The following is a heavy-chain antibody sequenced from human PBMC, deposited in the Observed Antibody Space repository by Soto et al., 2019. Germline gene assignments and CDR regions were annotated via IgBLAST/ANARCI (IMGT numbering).Heavy chain of an antibody. CDR1: VYTYSSYA. V-gene: IGHV1-3*01. CDR3: ARDTGDGTFDF. CDR2: INAGYGNT. D-gene: IGHD7-27*01. J-gene: IGHJ4*02. Sequence: SSVKVSCKGSVYTYSSYAMHWVRQAPGQRLEWMGWINAGYGNTKSSQKFQDRVTISRDTSASTAYMELTSLRSEDTAVYYGARDTGDGTFDFWGQGTLVTVSS.